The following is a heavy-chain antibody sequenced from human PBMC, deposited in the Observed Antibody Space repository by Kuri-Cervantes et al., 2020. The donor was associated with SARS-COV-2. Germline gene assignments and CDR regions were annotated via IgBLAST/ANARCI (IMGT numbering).Heavy chain of an antibody. D-gene: IGHD3-10*01. CDR1: EFSISDNY. V-gene: IGHV3-53*01. CDR3: ARVLSWFPDY. Sequence: ETLSLTCAASEFSISDNYMSWVRQAPGKGLEWVSTIDSGGNTNYADSVKGRFTVSRDNSKNTLHLRMNGLRAEDTAMYYCARVLSWFPDYWGQGTLVTVSS. CDR2: IDSGGNT. J-gene: IGHJ4*02.